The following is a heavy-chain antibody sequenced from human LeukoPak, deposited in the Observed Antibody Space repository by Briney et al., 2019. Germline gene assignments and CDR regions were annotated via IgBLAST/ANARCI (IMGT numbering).Heavy chain of an antibody. J-gene: IGHJ4*02. CDR3: ARAQVYYDSSGYYYVY. CDR2: TKQDGSEK. D-gene: IGHD3-22*01. V-gene: IGHV3-7*01. CDR1: GFTFSSRW. Sequence: GGSLRLSCAASGFTFSSRWMSWVRQAPGKGLEWVANTKQDGSEKYYVDSVKGRFTISRDNTKNSLYLQMNSLRVDDTAVYYCARAQVYYDSSGYYYVYWGQGTLVTVSS.